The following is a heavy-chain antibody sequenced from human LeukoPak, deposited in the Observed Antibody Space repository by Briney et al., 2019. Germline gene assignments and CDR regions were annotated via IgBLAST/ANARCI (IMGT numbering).Heavy chain of an antibody. J-gene: IGHJ5*02. D-gene: IGHD3-10*01. CDR2: MNPNSGNT. Sequence: GASVKVSCKASGYTFSSYDINWVRQATGQGLEWMEWMNPNSGNTGYAQKFQGRVTMTRNTSISTAYMELSSLRSEDTAVYYCARVSMVRGAAPYNWFDPWGQGTLVTVSS. CDR3: ARVSMVRGAAPYNWFDP. V-gene: IGHV1-8*01. CDR1: GYTFSSYD.